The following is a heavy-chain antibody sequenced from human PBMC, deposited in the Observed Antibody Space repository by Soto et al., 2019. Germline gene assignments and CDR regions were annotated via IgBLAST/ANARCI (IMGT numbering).Heavy chain of an antibody. D-gene: IGHD3-10*02. V-gene: IGHV3-33*01. CDR2: IWYDGSNK. CDR1: GFTFSSYG. Sequence: TGGSLRLSCAASGFTFSSYGMHWVRQAPGKGLEWVAVIWYDGSNKYYADSVKGRFTISRDNSKNTLYLQMNSLRAEDTAVYYCARDMFWSCQGGMDVWGQGTTVTVSS. J-gene: IGHJ6*02. CDR3: ARDMFWSCQGGMDV.